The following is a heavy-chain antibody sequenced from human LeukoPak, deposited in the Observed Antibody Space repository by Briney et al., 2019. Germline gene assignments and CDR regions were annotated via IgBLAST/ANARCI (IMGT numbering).Heavy chain of an antibody. CDR1: GFTFDDYA. V-gene: IGHV3-9*03. CDR2: ISWNSGSI. J-gene: IGHJ4*02. CDR3: AKGGVVVVAATLFDY. Sequence: PGRSLRLSCAASGFTFDDYAMHWVRQAPGKGLEWVSGISWNSGSIGYADSVEGRFTISRDNAKNSLYLQMNSLRAEDMALYYCAKGGVVVVAATLFDYWGQGTLVTVSS. D-gene: IGHD2-15*01.